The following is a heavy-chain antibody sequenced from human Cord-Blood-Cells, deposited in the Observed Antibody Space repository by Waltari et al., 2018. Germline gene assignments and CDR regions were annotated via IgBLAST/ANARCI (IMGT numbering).Heavy chain of an antibody. V-gene: IGHV3-21*01. CDR2: ISSSSSYI. J-gene: IGHJ2*01. D-gene: IGHD1-26*01. CDR3: ARGRRSGSYWYFDL. CDR1: GYTFTGYY. Sequence: VQLVQSGAEVKKPGASVKVSCKASGYTFTGYYMNWVRQAPGKGLEWVSSISSSSSYIYYADSVKGRFTISRDNAKNSLYLQMNSLRAEDTAVYYCARGRRSGSYWYFDLWGRGTLVTVSS.